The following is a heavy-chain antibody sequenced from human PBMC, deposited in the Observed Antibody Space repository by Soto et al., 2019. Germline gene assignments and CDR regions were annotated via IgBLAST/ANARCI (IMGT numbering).Heavy chain of an antibody. CDR3: AKEMIAVAGLYYYYGMDV. CDR1: GFTFSSYG. Sequence: PVGSLRLSCAASGFTFSSYGMHWVRQAPGKGLEWVAVISYDGSNKYYADSVKGRFTISRDNSKSTLYLQMNSLRAEDTAVYYCAKEMIAVAGLYYYYGMDVWGQGTTVTVSS. V-gene: IGHV3-30*18. J-gene: IGHJ6*02. CDR2: ISYDGSNK. D-gene: IGHD6-19*01.